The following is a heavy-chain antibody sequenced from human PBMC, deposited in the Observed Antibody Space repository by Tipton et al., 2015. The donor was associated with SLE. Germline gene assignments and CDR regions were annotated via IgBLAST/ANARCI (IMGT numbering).Heavy chain of an antibody. Sequence: TLSLTCVVSGYSISSTSYGGWIRQPPGMGLEWIGSIYHSGNTNYNPSLKSRVTISIDTSKNQFALKVNSVTAADTAVYYCVKRGSTWNTIDYWGQGTLVTVSS. CDR3: VKRGSTWNTIDY. V-gene: IGHV4-38-2*01. D-gene: IGHD6-13*01. J-gene: IGHJ4*02. CDR1: GYSISSTSY. CDR2: IYHSGNT.